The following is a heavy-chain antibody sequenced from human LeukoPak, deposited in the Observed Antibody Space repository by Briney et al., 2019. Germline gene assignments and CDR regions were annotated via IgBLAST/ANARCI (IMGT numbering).Heavy chain of an antibody. CDR1: GYTFVTYG. V-gene: IGHV1-18*01. CDR2: INPHEGNT. J-gene: IGHJ4*02. D-gene: IGHD4-23*01. Sequence: ASVKVSCKASGYTFVTYGISWVRQAPGQGLQWMGRINPHEGNTNYAQNFQNRVTMTTDTSTNTAYMELRSLRSDDTAVYYCARDKKFVGWHHGNSVGYWGQGTLVTVSS. CDR3: ARDKKFVGWHHGNSVGY.